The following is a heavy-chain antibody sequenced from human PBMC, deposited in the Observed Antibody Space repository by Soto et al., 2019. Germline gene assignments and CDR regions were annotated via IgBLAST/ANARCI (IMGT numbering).Heavy chain of an antibody. Sequence: SVKVSCKASGGTFSSYTISCVRQAPGQGLEWMGRIIPILGIANYAQKFQGRVTITADKSTSTAYMELSSLRSEDTAVYYCARSFYYYYYYMDVWGKGTTVTVSS. J-gene: IGHJ6*03. CDR3: ARSFYYYYYYMDV. CDR1: GGTFSSYT. CDR2: IIPILGIA. V-gene: IGHV1-69*02.